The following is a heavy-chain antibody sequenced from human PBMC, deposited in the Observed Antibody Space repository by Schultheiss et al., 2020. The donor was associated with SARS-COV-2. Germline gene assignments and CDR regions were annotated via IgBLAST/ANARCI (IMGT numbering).Heavy chain of an antibody. CDR2: ISGDGGST. J-gene: IGHJ2*01. CDR3: ASRTITMVRGVGIWYFDL. D-gene: IGHD3-10*01. Sequence: GGSLRLSCVVSEVTLDYYAMNWVRQAPGKGLEWVSAISGDGGSTYFADSVKGRFTISRDNSKNTLYLQMNSLRAEDTAVYYCASRTITMVRGVGIWYFDLWGRGTLVTVSS. V-gene: IGHV3-23*01. CDR1: EVTLDYYA.